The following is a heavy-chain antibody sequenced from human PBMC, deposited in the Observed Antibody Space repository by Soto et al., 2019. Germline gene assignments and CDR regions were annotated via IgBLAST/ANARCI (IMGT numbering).Heavy chain of an antibody. V-gene: IGHV1-69*12. J-gene: IGHJ4*02. CDR1: GGTFSSYA. Sequence: QVQLVQSGAEVKKPGSSVKVSCKASGGTFSSYAISWVRQAPGQGLEWMGGIIPIFGTANYAQKFQGRVTITADESTSTAYMELGSLGSEDTAVYYCARSAYYYDSSGYYYDFDYWGQGTLVTVSS. CDR2: IIPIFGTA. D-gene: IGHD3-22*01. CDR3: ARSAYYYDSSGYYYDFDY.